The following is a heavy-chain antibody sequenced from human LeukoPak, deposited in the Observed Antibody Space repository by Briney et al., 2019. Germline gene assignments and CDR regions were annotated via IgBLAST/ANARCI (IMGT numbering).Heavy chain of an antibody. D-gene: IGHD2-2*01. CDR1: GFTFSSYG. Sequence: GGSLRLSCAASGFTFSSYGMHWVRQAPGKGLEWVAVISYDGSNKYYADSVKGRFTISRDNSKNTLYLQMNSLRAEDTAVYYCAHIVVVPAASSWGQGTLVTVSS. CDR2: ISYDGSNK. J-gene: IGHJ4*02. V-gene: IGHV3-30*03. CDR3: AHIVVVPAASS.